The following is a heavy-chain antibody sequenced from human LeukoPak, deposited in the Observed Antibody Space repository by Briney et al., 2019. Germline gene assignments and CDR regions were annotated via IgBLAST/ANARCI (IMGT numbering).Heavy chain of an antibody. J-gene: IGHJ6*02. CDR2: ISGSGGST. V-gene: IGHV3-23*01. Sequence: PGGSLRLSCAASGFTFSSYAMSWVRQAPGKGLEWVSAISGSGGSTYYADSVKGRFTISRDNSKNTLYLQMNSLRAEDTAVYYCARDRPYSYGPPYGMDVWGQGTTVTVSS. CDR1: GFTFSSYA. CDR3: ARDRPYSYGPPYGMDV. D-gene: IGHD5-18*01.